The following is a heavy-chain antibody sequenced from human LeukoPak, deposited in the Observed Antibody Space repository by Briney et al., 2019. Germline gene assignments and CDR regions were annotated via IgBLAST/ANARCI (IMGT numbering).Heavy chain of an antibody. V-gene: IGHV4-39*02. CDR3: AREMRGFSSSWYGGDFDQ. J-gene: IGHJ4*02. CDR2: IYYSGST. D-gene: IGHD6-13*01. Sequence: SETLSLTCTVSGGSISSSSYYWGWIRQPPGKGLEWIGTIYYSGSTYYNPSLKSRVTISVDTSKNQFSLKLSSVTAADTAVYYRAREMRGFSSSWYGGDFDQWGQGTLVTVSS. CDR1: GGSISSSSYY.